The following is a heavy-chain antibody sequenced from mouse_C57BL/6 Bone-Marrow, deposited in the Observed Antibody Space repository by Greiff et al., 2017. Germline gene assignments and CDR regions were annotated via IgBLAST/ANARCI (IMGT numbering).Heavy chain of an antibody. D-gene: IGHD1-1*01. J-gene: IGHJ2*01. CDR1: GYTFTSYG. Sequence: QVQLQQSGAELARPGASVKLSCKASGYTFTSYGISWVKQRTGQGLEWIGENYPRSGNTYYNEKFKGKATLTADKSSSTAYMELRSLTSEDSAVYFCAREGDYYGSSSGFDYWGQGTTLTVSS. V-gene: IGHV1-81*01. CDR2: NYPRSGNT. CDR3: AREGDYYGSSSGFDY.